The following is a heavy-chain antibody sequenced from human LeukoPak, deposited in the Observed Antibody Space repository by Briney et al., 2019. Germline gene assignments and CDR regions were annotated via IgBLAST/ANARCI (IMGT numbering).Heavy chain of an antibody. J-gene: IGHJ4*02. CDR2: MDPNSTYT. V-gene: IGHV1-8*01. CDR3: ARDMDGDYDFDY. CDR1: RYTFTSYD. D-gene: IGHD4-17*01. Sequence: ASVKVSCKASRYTFTSYDINWVRQATGQGLEWMGWMDPNSTYTGYAQKFQGRVTMTSNTSISTAYMELSSLRSEDTAVYYCARDMDGDYDFDYWGQGTLVTVS.